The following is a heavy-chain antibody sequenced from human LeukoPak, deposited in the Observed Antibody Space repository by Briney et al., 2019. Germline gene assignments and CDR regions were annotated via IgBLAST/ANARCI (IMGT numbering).Heavy chain of an antibody. CDR1: GFTFSSYG. J-gene: IGHJ4*02. D-gene: IGHD3-3*01. V-gene: IGHV3-30*02. CDR3: ASFTIFGVVISY. Sequence: GGSLRLSCAASGFTFSSYGMHWVRQAPGKGLEWVAFIRYDGSNKYYADSVKGRFTISRDNSKNPLYLQMNSLRAEDTAVYYCASFTIFGVVISYWGQGTLVTVSS. CDR2: IRYDGSNK.